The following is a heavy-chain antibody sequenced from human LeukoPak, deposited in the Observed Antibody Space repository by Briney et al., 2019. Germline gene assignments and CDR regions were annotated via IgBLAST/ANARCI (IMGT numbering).Heavy chain of an antibody. Sequence: SVKVSCKASGGTFSSYAISWVRQAPGQGLEWMGRIIPILGIANYAQKFQGRVTITADKSTSTAYMELSSLRSEDTAVYYCARDHKPDDWFQLNWLDPWGQGTLVTVSS. CDR2: IIPILGIA. CDR3: ARDHKPDDWFQLNWLDP. D-gene: IGHD3-9*01. V-gene: IGHV1-69*04. CDR1: GGTFSSYA. J-gene: IGHJ5*02.